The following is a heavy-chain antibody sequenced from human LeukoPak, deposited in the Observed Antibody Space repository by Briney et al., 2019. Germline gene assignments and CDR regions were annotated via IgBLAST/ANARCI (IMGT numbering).Heavy chain of an antibody. J-gene: IGHJ4*02. D-gene: IGHD5-24*01. Sequence: GGSLRLSCAASGFTFSNYNMNWVRQAPGKGLEWVSSISSRSSYIYYADSVKGRFTISRDNAKNSLYLQMNSLRAEDTAVYYCASGGPDGYKPYYFDYWGQGTLVTVSS. CDR1: GFTFSNYN. V-gene: IGHV3-21*01. CDR2: ISSRSSYI. CDR3: ASGGPDGYKPYYFDY.